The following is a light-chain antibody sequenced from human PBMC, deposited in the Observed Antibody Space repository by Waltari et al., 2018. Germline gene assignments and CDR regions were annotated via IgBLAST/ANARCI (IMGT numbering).Light chain of an antibody. Sequence: SYELTQPPSVSVSPGQTASITCSGDKLGDKDAYWYQQKPGQSPVLVLYQDSKRPSGIPERFSGSNSGNTATLTISGTQAMDEADYYCQAWDSSTVVFGGGTKLTVL. J-gene: IGLJ2*01. V-gene: IGLV3-1*01. CDR3: QAWDSSTVV. CDR2: QDS. CDR1: KLGDKD.